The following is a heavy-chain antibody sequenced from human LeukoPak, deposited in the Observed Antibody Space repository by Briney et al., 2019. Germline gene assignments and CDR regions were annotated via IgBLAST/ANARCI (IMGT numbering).Heavy chain of an antibody. CDR3: TRGRGAYGWFDP. CDR2: ISPTGSTT. CDR1: GFSFSGHW. Sequence: PGGSLRLSCSASGFSFSGHWMHWARQLPGKGLVWVSRISPTGSTTSYADSVKGRFTISRDTAMNTLYLHMHSLREEDTADYYCTRGRGAYGWFDPWGQGTQVTVSS. D-gene: IGHD3-10*01. J-gene: IGHJ5*02. V-gene: IGHV3-74*01.